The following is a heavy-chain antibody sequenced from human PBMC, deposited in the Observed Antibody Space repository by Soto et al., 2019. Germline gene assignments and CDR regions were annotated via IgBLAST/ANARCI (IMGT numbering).Heavy chain of an antibody. D-gene: IGHD3-22*01. Sequence: PSETLSLTCTVSGGSISSGGYYWSWIRQHPGKGLEWIGYIYYSGSTYYNPSLKSRVTISVDTSKNQFSLKLSSVTAADTAVYYCARGQDYYDSSGPVRGAFDIWGQGTMVTVSS. CDR1: GGSISSGGYY. CDR3: ARGQDYYDSSGPVRGAFDI. V-gene: IGHV4-31*03. CDR2: IYYSGST. J-gene: IGHJ3*02.